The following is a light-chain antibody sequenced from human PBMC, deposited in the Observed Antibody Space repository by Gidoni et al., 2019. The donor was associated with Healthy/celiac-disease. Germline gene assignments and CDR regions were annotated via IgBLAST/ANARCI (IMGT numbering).Light chain of an antibody. V-gene: IGKV4-1*01. Sequence: IVMTQHTDSLAVSLGERATINCKSSKSVLYSSNNKNYLAWYQQKPGQPPKLLIYWASTRESGVPDRFSGSGSGTDFTLTISSLQAEDVAVYYCQQYYSTPITFGQGTRLEIK. CDR2: WAS. CDR3: QQYYSTPIT. J-gene: IGKJ5*01. CDR1: KSVLYSSNNKNY.